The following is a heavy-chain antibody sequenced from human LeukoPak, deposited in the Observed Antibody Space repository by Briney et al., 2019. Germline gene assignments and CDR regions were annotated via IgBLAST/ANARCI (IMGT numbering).Heavy chain of an antibody. CDR2: ISSSSYI. V-gene: IGHV3-21*05. CDR3: ARGIVGATTLDY. D-gene: IGHD1-26*01. CDR1: GFTFSSYS. Sequence: GGSLRLSCATSGFTFSSYSMNWVRQAPGKGLEWVSYISSSSYIYYADSVKGRFTISRDNAKNSLYLQMNSLRAEDTVVYYCARGIVGATTLDYWGQGTLVTVSS. J-gene: IGHJ4*02.